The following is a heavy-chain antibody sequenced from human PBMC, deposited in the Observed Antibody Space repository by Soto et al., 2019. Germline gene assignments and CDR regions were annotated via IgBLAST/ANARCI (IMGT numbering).Heavy chain of an antibody. J-gene: IGHJ4*02. D-gene: IGHD3-10*01. Sequence: SETLSLTCTVPGGSISSYYWSWIREPPGKGLEWIGYIYYSGSTNYNPSLKSRVTISVDTSKNQFSLKLSPVTAADTAVYYCAREPIYYGSGSAPFDYWGQGTLVTVSS. CDR2: IYYSGST. CDR3: AREPIYYGSGSAPFDY. CDR1: GGSISSYY. V-gene: IGHV4-59*01.